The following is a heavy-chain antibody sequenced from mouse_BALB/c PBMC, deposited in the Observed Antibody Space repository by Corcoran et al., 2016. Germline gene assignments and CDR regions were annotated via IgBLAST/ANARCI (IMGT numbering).Heavy chain of an antibody. J-gene: IGHJ2*01. CDR3: ATMITYYFDY. V-gene: IGHV14-1*02. CDR2: IDPENGNT. Sequence: EVQLQQSGAELVRPGALVKLSCKASGFNIKDYYRHWVKQRPEQGLEWIGWIDPENGNTIYDPKFQGKASITADTSSNTAYLKLSSLTSEDTAVYYCATMITYYFDYWGQGTTLTVSS. CDR1: GFNIKDYY. D-gene: IGHD2-4*01.